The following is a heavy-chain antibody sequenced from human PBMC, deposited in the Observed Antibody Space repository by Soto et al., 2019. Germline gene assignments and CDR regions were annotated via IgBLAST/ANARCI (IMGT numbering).Heavy chain of an antibody. V-gene: IGHV4-59*01. CDR3: AGGRIKAVAGLFDS. Sequence: QVQLQESGPGLVKPSETLSLTCTVAGGSISSYYWSWIRQPPGKGLEWIGYIHYSGSTNYNPSRKTRVTISVDTSQSQCALQLSSVPAADTAVYYCAGGRIKAVAGLFDSWGQGTLVTVSS. CDR2: IHYSGST. D-gene: IGHD6-19*01. J-gene: IGHJ4*02. CDR1: GGSISSYY.